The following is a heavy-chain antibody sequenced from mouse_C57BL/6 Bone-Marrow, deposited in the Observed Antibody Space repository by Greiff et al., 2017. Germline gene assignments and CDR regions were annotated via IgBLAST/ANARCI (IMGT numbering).Heavy chain of an antibody. CDR2: IDPSDSYT. CDR3: ARGGGAWFAY. J-gene: IGHJ3*01. Sequence: QVQLKQPGAELVKPGASVKLSCKASGYTFTSYWMPWVKQRPGQGLEWIGEIDPSDSYTNYNQQFKGKATLTVDTSSSTAYMQLSSLTSEDSAVYYCARGGGAWFAYWGQGTLVTVSA. V-gene: IGHV1-50*01. CDR1: GYTFTSYW.